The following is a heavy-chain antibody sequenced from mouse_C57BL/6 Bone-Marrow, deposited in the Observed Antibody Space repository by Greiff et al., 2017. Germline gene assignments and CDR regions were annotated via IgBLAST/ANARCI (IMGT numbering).Heavy chain of an antibody. Sequence: EVKLMESGGDLVKPGGSLKLSCAASGFTFSSYGMSWVRQTPDKRLEWVATISSGGSYTYYPDSVKGRFTISRDNAKNTLYLQMSSLKSEDTAMYYCARPGSSYYFDLGGKGTTLTVFS. CDR1: GFTFSSYG. D-gene: IGHD1-1*01. V-gene: IGHV5-6*01. CDR3: ARPGSSYYFDL. J-gene: IGHJ2*01. CDR2: ISSGGSYT.